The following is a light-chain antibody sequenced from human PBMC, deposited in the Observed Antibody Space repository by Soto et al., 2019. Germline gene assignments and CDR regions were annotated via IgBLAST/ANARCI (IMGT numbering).Light chain of an antibody. Sequence: DIQMTQSPSTLSASVGDRVTITCLASESISSWLAWYQQKPGKAPKLLIYKASNLESGVPSRFSGSGSGTEFTLTISSLQPDDFATYYCQQYKSYSRTFGQGTKV. CDR2: KAS. V-gene: IGKV1-5*03. CDR1: ESISSW. J-gene: IGKJ1*01. CDR3: QQYKSYSRT.